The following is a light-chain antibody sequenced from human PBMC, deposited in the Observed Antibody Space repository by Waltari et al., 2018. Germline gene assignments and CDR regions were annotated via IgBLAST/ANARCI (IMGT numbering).Light chain of an antibody. CDR2: EVN. Sequence: QSALTQPASVSGSPGQSITIPCPGTSSDIGSYNLVSWYQQHPGKAPKLMIYEVNKRPSAVSNRFSGSKSGNTASLTISGLQAEDEADYYCCSYAGGSTVVFGGGTKLTVL. V-gene: IGLV2-23*02. CDR3: CSYAGGSTVV. J-gene: IGLJ2*01. CDR1: SSDIGSYNL.